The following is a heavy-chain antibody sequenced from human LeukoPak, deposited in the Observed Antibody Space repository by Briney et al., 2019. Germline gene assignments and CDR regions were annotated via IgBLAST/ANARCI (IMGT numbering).Heavy chain of an antibody. D-gene: IGHD3-22*01. CDR3: ARVLRLLSNYYDSSGSPDGYYYYMDV. J-gene: IGHJ6*03. CDR2: INHSGST. Sequence: SETLSLTCAVYGGSFSGYYWSWIRQPPGKGLEWIGEINHSGSTNYNPSLKSRVTISVHTSKNQFSLKLSSVTAADTAVYYCARVLRLLSNYYDSSGSPDGYYYYMDVWGKGTTVTVSS. CDR1: GGSFSGYY. V-gene: IGHV4-34*01.